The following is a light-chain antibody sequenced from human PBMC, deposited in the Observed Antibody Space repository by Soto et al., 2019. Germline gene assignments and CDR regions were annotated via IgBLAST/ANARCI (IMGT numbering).Light chain of an antibody. CDR1: QSVSTNY. V-gene: IGKV3-20*01. CDR3: QQYGDSPTST. CDR2: DAS. Sequence: EIVMTQSPATRSVSPGERATLSCRASQSVSTNYLAWYQQKPGQAPRLLIYDASSRAPGIPDRFSGSGSGTDFTLTISILETTDFAVYYCQQYGDSPTSTFGQGTRLEIK. J-gene: IGKJ5*01.